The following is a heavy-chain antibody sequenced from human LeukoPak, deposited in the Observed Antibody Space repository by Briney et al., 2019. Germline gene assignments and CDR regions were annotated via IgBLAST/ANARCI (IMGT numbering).Heavy chain of an antibody. CDR1: GGSISSYY. CDR3: AREPDYYYGMDV. Sequence: SETLSLTRTVSGGSISSYYWSWIRQPPGKGLEWIGYIYYSGSTNYNPSLKSRVTISVDTSKNQFSLKLSSVTAADTAVYYCAREPDYYYGMDVWGKGTTVTVSS. V-gene: IGHV4-59*01. J-gene: IGHJ6*04. CDR2: IYYSGST.